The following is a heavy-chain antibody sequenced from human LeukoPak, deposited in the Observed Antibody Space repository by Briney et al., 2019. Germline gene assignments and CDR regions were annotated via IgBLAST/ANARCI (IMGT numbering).Heavy chain of an antibody. D-gene: IGHD3-10*02. J-gene: IGHJ3*02. CDR3: ARDMLLEDAFDI. V-gene: IGHV3-20*04. Sequence: PGGSLRLSCEVSGFTFDDHAINWVRQAPGKGLEWVANINWNGGSTGYGDSVKGRFTISRDNTKNSVFLQMRSLRGDDTALYYCARDMLLEDAFDIWGQGTMVIVSS. CDR1: GFTFDDHA. CDR2: INWNGGST.